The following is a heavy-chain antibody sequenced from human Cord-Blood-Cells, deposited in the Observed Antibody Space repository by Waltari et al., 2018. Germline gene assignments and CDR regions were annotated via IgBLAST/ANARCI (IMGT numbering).Heavy chain of an antibody. V-gene: IGHV1-2*02. Sequence: QVQLVQSGAAVKKPGASVKVSCQASAYTFTGTYMHWLRQAPGQGLEWMGWINPNSGGTNYEQKFQGRVTMTRDTSISTAYMELSRLRSDDTAVYYCARGAAAAGSNYYYFDYWGQGTLVTVSS. D-gene: IGHD6-13*01. CDR2: INPNSGGT. CDR1: AYTFTGTY. J-gene: IGHJ4*02. CDR3: ARGAAAAGSNYYYFDY.